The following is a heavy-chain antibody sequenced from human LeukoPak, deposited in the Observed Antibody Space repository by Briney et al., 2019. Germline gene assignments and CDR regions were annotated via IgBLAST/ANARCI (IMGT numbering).Heavy chain of an antibody. CDR3: ARDPAPGETYYDILTGYTDYYYYGMDV. Sequence: ASETLSLTCTVSGGSISSYYWSWIRQPAGKGLEWIGRIYTSGSTNYNPSLKSRVTMSVDTSKNQFSLKLSSVTAADTAVYYCARDPAPGETYYDILTGYTDYYYYGMDVWGQGTTVTVSS. V-gene: IGHV4-4*07. J-gene: IGHJ6*02. CDR2: IYTSGST. D-gene: IGHD3-9*01. CDR1: GGSISSYY.